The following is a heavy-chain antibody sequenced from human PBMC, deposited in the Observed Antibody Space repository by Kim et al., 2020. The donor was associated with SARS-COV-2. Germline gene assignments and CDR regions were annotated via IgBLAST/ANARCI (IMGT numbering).Heavy chain of an antibody. CDR2: INHSGST. CDR3: ARGPKLYDFWSGYFFDY. J-gene: IGHJ4*02. V-gene: IGHV4-34*01. D-gene: IGHD3-3*01. Sequence: SETLSLTCAVYGGSFSGYYWSWIRQPPGKGLEWIGEINHSGSTNYNPSLKSRVTISVDTSKNQFSLKLSSVTAADTAVYYCARGPKLYDFWSGYFFDYWGQGTLVTVSS. CDR1: GGSFSGYY.